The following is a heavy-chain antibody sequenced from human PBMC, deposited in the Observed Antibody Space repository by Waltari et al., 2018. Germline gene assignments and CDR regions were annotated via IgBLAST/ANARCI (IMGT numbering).Heavy chain of an antibody. CDR2: ISGSGGST. D-gene: IGHD2-15*01. CDR1: GFTFSSYA. CDR3: ARFLGGNVDY. Sequence: EVQLLESGGGLVQPGGSLRLSCAASGFTFSSYALIWVRQAPGKGLEWVSAISGSGGSTYYADSVKGRFTISRDNSKNTLYLQMNSLRAEDTAVYYCARFLGGNVDYWGQGTLVTVSS. V-gene: IGHV3-23*01. J-gene: IGHJ4*02.